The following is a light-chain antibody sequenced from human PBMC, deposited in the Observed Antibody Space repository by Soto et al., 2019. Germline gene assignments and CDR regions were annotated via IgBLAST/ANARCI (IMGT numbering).Light chain of an antibody. J-gene: IGLJ3*02. CDR3: CSSAGTYTSV. CDR2: DVS. V-gene: IGLV2-11*01. CDR1: SSDVGGYNY. Sequence: QSALTQPRSVSGSPGQSVTISCTGTSSDVGGYNYVSWYQQYPGKAPKLMIYDVSKRPSGVPDRFSGSKSGNTASLTISGLQAEDGADYYCCSSAGTYTSVFGGGTKLTVL.